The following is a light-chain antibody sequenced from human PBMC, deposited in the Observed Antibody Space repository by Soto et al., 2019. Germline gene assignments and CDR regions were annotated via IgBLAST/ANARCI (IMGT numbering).Light chain of an antibody. CDR1: QSITTN. Sequence: EVVMTQSPVTLSVSPGERATLSCRASQSITTNLAWSQQKPGQAPRLLICGASTRATGVPARFSVSGSGTQFTLTINSPQSEDFAVYYCQQYNDWPPKRTCGRGTKVDI. CDR2: GAS. V-gene: IGKV3-15*01. J-gene: IGKJ1*01. CDR3: QQYNDWPPKRT.